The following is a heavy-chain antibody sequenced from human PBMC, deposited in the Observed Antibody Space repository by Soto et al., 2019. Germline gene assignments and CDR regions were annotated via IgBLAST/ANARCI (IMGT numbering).Heavy chain of an antibody. CDR3: ARAIVVALGYYYYGMDV. J-gene: IGHJ6*02. V-gene: IGHV3-21*04. CDR1: GFTFSTFN. CDR2: ITNSAYT. D-gene: IGHD3-22*01. Sequence: GGSLRLSCAASGFTFSTFNMNWVRQAPGKGLEWVSSITNSAYTSYADSVKGRFTISRDNSKNTLYLQMNSLRAEDTAVYYCARAIVVALGYYYYGMDVWGQGTTVTVSS.